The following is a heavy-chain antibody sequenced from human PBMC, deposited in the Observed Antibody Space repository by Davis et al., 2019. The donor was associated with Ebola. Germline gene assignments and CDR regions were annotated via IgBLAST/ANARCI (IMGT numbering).Heavy chain of an antibody. CDR1: GFTFDDYA. D-gene: IGHD5-24*01. V-gene: IGHV3-9*01. J-gene: IGHJ4*02. CDR3: ASYGDGYKRGDDY. Sequence: PGGSLRLSCAASGFTFDDYAMHWVRQAPGKGLEWVSGISWNSGSIGYADSVKGRFTISRDNAKNSLYLQMNSLRAEDTAVYYCASYGDGYKRGDDYWGQGTLVTVSS. CDR2: ISWNSGSI.